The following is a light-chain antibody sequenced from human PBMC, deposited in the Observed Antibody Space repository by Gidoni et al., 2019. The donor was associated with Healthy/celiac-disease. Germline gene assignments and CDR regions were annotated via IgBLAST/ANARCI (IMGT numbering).Light chain of an antibody. CDR2: DAS. J-gene: IGKJ2*01. CDR3: QQYDNLSYT. CDR1: QDISNY. Sequence: DIQMTQSPSSLSASVGDRVTITCQASQDISNYLNWYQQKPGKAPKLLIYDASNLETGVPSRFSGSGSGTDFTFTISSLPPEDIATYYCQQYDNLSYTFGQGTKLEIK. V-gene: IGKV1-33*01.